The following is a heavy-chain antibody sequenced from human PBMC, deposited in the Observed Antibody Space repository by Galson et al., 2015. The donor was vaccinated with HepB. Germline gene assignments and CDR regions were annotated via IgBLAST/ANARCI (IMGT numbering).Heavy chain of an antibody. CDR1: GFSFSDHY. CDR3: ARGKGAGGVNYQDPYFYYYYSLDV. J-gene: IGHJ6*02. D-gene: IGHD3-10*01. V-gene: IGHV3-11*01. Sequence: SLRLSCAASGFSFSDHYMSWIRQAPGKGLEWVSYITSSGRLIYYADSVKGRFTISRDNAKNSLYLQMHSLRAEDTAVYFCARGKGAGGVNYQDPYFYYYYSLDVRGQGTTVTVFS. CDR2: ITSSGRLI.